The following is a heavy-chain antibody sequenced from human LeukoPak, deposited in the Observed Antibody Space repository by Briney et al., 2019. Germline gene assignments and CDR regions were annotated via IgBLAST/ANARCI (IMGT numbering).Heavy chain of an antibody. CDR2: ISAYNGNT. Sequence: ASVKVSCKASGYTFTSYGISWVRQAPGQGLEWMGWISAYNGNTNYAQKLQGRVSMTTDTSTSTAYMEPRSLRSDDTAVYYCARAVHYGDYDYWGQGTLVTVSS. CDR3: ARAVHYGDYDY. V-gene: IGHV1-18*01. D-gene: IGHD4-17*01. CDR1: GYTFTSYG. J-gene: IGHJ4*02.